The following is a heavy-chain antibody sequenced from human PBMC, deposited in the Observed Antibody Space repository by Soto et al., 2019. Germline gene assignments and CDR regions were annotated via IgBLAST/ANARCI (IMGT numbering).Heavy chain of an antibody. D-gene: IGHD3-10*01. CDR2: SRDKANSFST. J-gene: IGHJ3*01. CDR3: ARTKSYGAYEV. Sequence: EVKLVESGGGLVQPGGSLRLSCAVSGFTLSDYYIDWVRQAPGKGLEWLARSRDKANSFSTDYAASVKGRLSISRDDSESSVFLQMNRLRTQDTALYYCARTKSYGAYEVWGQGTVVIVSS. CDR1: GFTLSDYY. V-gene: IGHV3-72*01.